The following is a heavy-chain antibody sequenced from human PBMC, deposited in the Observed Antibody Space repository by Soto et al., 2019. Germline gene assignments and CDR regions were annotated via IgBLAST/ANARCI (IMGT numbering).Heavy chain of an antibody. CDR3: ARRNIVVVVAANAFDI. Sequence: SETLSLTCAVSSGSISSSNWWSWVRQPPGKGLEWIGEIYHSGSTNYNPSLKSRVTISVDKSKNQFSLKLSSVTAADTAVYYCARRNIVVVVAANAFDIWGQGTMVTVSS. J-gene: IGHJ3*02. CDR2: IYHSGST. V-gene: IGHV4-4*02. D-gene: IGHD2-15*01. CDR1: SGSISSSNW.